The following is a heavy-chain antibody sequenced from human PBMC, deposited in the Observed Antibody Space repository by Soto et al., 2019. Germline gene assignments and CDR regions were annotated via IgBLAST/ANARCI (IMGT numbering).Heavy chain of an antibody. CDR3: ARGTRVIPAESDFDY. Sequence: GGSLRLSCAASGFSFSTYWMHWVRQAPGKGLVWVSRTNTDGSSTTYADSVEGRFTISRDNAKNTLYLQMNSLRAEDTAVYYCARGTRVIPAESDFDYWGQGTLVTVSS. D-gene: IGHD2-2*01. J-gene: IGHJ4*02. CDR1: GFSFSTYW. V-gene: IGHV3-74*01. CDR2: TNTDGSST.